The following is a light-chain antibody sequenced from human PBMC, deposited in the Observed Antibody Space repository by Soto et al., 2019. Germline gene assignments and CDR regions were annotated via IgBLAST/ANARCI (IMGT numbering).Light chain of an antibody. Sequence: DIHLTQSPSFLSASVGDRVTITCHASQDIGSYLNWYQQKAGKAPKLLIYDASNLVTGVPSRFSGSGSGTEFTLTISSLQPDDFATYYCQQYNSYSWTFGQGTKVDIK. CDR3: QQYNSYSWT. V-gene: IGKV1-9*01. CDR2: DAS. CDR1: QDIGSY. J-gene: IGKJ1*01.